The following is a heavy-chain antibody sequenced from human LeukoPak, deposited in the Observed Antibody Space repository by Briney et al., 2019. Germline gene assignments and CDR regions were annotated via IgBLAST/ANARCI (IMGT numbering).Heavy chain of an antibody. D-gene: IGHD3-10*01. CDR3: STGSGHAFDI. V-gene: IGHV3-23*01. CDR2: IGDSGRKT. CDR1: EFTFSSYS. Sequence: GGSLRLSCAASEFTFSSYSMSWARQAPGRGLEWVSSIGDSGRKTYYAGSVKGRFTISRDNAKNTLYVQMNSLRAEDTAVYYCSTGSGHAFDIWGRGTMVTVSS. J-gene: IGHJ3*02.